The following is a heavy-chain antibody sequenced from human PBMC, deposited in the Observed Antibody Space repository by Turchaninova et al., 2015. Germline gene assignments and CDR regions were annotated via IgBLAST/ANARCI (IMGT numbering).Heavy chain of an antibody. D-gene: IGHD3-10*01. J-gene: IGHJ4*02. CDR3: TTLTGYGSWSYYSY. Sequence: GGSLRLSCAASGFTFSNAWMSWVRQAPGKGLEWVGRIKSKNDGGTTDYAAPVKVRFTISRDDSKNTLYLQMNSLKTEDTGVYYCTTLTGYGSWSYYSYWGQGTLVTVSS. CDR1: GFTFSNAW. CDR2: IKSKNDGGTT. V-gene: IGHV3-15*01.